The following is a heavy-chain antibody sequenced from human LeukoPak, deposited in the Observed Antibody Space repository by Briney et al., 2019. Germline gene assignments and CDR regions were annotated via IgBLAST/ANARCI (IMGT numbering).Heavy chain of an antibody. CDR1: GFTFSSYD. Sequence: PGGSLRLSCAASGFTFSSYDMYWVRQPTGKGLEWVSAIGSAGDPYYPGSVKGRFTISRENAKNSLYLQMNSPRAGDTAVYYCARARGTGYFDYWGQGNLVTVSS. V-gene: IGHV3-13*05. CDR3: ARARGTGYFDY. CDR2: IGSAGDP. J-gene: IGHJ4*02. D-gene: IGHD3-10*01.